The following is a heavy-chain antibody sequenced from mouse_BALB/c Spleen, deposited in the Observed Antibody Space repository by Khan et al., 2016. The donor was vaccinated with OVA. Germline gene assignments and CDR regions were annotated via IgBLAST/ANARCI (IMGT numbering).Heavy chain of an antibody. J-gene: IGHJ3*01. CDR1: GYSFTGYT. CDR3: ARSAAYGNYVEAWFAY. Sequence: VQLKQSGPELVKPGASMKISCKASGYSFTGYTMNWVKQSHGKNLEWIGLINPYNGGTSYNQKFKGKATLTVDKSSSTAYMELLSLTSEDSAVYYWARSAAYGNYVEAWFAYWGQGTLVTVSA. CDR2: INPYNGGT. D-gene: IGHD2-1*01. V-gene: IGHV1-18*01.